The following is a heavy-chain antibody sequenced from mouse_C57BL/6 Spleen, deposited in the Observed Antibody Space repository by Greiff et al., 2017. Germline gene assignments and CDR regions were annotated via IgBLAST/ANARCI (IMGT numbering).Heavy chain of an antibody. J-gene: IGHJ4*01. V-gene: IGHV1-19*01. CDR2: INPYNGGT. D-gene: IGHD1-1*01. Sequence: EVQLQQSGPVLVKPGASVKMSCKASGYTFTDYSMNWVKQSHGKSLEWIGVINPYNGGTSYNQKFKGQATLTVDKSSSTAYMELHSLTSEASAVYYFAMPPTVVATDYSMDYWGQGPSVTVSS. CDR3: AMPPTVVATDYSMDY. CDR1: GYTFTDYS.